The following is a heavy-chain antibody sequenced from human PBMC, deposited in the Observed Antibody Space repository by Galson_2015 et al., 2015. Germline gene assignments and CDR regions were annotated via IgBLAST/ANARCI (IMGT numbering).Heavy chain of an antibody. CDR2: ISSTYDK. V-gene: IGHV3-48*02. CDR1: GFTFSTYA. CDR3: ARDHDWAFDY. J-gene: IGHJ4*02. D-gene: IGHD3-9*01. Sequence: SLRLSCAASGFTFSTYAMNWLRLAPGRGLEWVSYISSTYDKYYADSVKGRFTISRDNGKNSVSVEMNSLREEDTAVYYCARDHDWAFDYWGQGTLVTVSS.